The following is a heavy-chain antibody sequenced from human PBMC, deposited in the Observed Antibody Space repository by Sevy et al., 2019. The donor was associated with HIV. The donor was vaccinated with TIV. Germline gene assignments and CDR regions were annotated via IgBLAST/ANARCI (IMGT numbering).Heavy chain of an antibody. CDR2: IIPILGMT. CDR1: GGTFGSYG. CDR3: ARNLYDSGAYYDS. V-gene: IGHV1-69*10. J-gene: IGHJ5*01. D-gene: IGHD3-22*01. Sequence: ASVKVSCKASGGTFGSYGISWVRQAPGQRLEWMGGIIPILGMTHYAQKFQDRVTITADRSMTTAYMELSSLRSEDSAIYYCARNLYDSGAYYDSWGQGTQVTVSS.